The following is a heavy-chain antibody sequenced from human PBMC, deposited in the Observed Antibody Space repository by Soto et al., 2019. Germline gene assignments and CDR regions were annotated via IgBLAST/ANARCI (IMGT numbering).Heavy chain of an antibody. CDR3: SRGQAGGGWGYYFDY. CDR1: GGTFSSYA. V-gene: IGHV1-69*12. D-gene: IGHD3-16*01. Sequence: QVQLVQSGAEVKKPGSSVKVSCKASGGTFSSYAIDWVRQAPGQGLAWMGGIIPIFGTADYAQKFQGRVTITADESTSTASMELSSLRSEDTAVYYCSRGQAGGGWGYYFDYWGQGTLVTVSS. J-gene: IGHJ4*02. CDR2: IIPIFGTA.